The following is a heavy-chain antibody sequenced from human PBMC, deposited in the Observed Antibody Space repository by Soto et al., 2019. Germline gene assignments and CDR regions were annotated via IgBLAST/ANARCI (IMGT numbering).Heavy chain of an antibody. V-gene: IGHV3-74*01. CDR2: INTDGSNT. J-gene: IGHJ5*02. D-gene: IGHD2-15*01. CDR3: AREFCSGGNCYTYYFDP. Sequence: GSLRLSCAASGLAFNRYWMHWVRHAQGKGLGWVSHINTDGSNTNYADSVKGRFTISRDNAKSTLFLQMNSLRDEDTAVYYCAREFCSGGNCYTYYFDPWGQGIPVTVSS. CDR1: GLAFNRYW.